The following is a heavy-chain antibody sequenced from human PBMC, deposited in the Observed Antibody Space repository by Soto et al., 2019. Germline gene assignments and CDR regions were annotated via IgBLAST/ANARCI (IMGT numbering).Heavy chain of an antibody. CDR1: GGTFSSYT. CDR3: ARVEERAGYYYGMDV. V-gene: IGHV1-69*02. CDR2: IIPILGIA. D-gene: IGHD1-26*01. Sequence: QVQLVQSGAEVKKPGSSVKVSCKASGGTFSSYTISWVRQAPGQGLEWMGRIIPILGIANYAQKFQGRVTITADKCTSTAYMERSRLRSEDTAVYYCARVEERAGYYYGMDVWGQGTTVTVSS. J-gene: IGHJ6*02.